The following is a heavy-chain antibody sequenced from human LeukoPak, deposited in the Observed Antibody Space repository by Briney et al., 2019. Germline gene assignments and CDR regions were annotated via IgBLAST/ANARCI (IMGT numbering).Heavy chain of an antibody. CDR3: AKERGSRFDFWSGFDY. CDR1: GFTFISYG. J-gene: IGHJ4*02. CDR2: MSYDGDNK. V-gene: IGHV3-30*18. Sequence: PGGSLRLSCAVSGFTFISYGIHWVRQAPGKGLEWVAFMSYDGDNKYYADSVKGRFTISRDNSKNTLFLQMNSLRAEDTAVYSWAKERGSRFDFWSGFDYWGQGTLVTVSS. D-gene: IGHD3-3*01.